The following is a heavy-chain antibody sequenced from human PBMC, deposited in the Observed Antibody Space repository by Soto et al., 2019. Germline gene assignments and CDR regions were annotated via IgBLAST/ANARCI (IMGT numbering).Heavy chain of an antibody. Sequence: EVQLVETGGGMIQPGGSLRLSCAVSGFSVSSNYMIWVRQAPGKGLEWVSLIYSGGTTSYADSVKGRFIISRDSSKNTLFLQMNSLRVEDTAVYYCARRYIVGVTGDYWGQGTLVTVSS. V-gene: IGHV3-53*02. CDR2: IYSGGTT. D-gene: IGHD1-26*01. CDR1: GFSVSSNY. CDR3: ARRYIVGVTGDY. J-gene: IGHJ4*02.